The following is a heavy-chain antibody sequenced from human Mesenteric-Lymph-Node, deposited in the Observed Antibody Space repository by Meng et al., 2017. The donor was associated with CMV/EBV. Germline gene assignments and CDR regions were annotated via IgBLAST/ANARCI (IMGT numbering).Heavy chain of an antibody. V-gene: IGHV3-74*01. D-gene: IGHD2-2*01. CDR2: INSDGSST. J-gene: IGHJ6*02. CDR3: ARGGIVVVPAAIWTRYYYYGMDV. CDR1: GFTFSSYS. Sequence: GESLKISCAASGFTFSSYSMHWVRQAPGKGLVWVSRINSDGSSTSYAYSVKGRFTISRDNTKNTLYLQMNSLRAEDTAVYYCARGGIVVVPAAIWTRYYYYGMDVWGQGTTVTVSS.